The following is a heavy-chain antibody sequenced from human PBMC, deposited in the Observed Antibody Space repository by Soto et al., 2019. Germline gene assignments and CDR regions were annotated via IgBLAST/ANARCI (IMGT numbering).Heavy chain of an antibody. CDR3: AKAYYYDSSGYYDNYYAMDV. J-gene: IGHJ6*02. CDR1: GFTLSGFA. D-gene: IGHD3-22*01. Sequence: GGSLRLSCDASGFTLSGFAMHWVRQAPGQGLEWVAVISNDGTNQYYSESVKGRFTISRDNSKNTLYLQMNNLRAEDTAVYYCAKAYYYDSSGYYDNYYAMDVWGQGTTVTSP. V-gene: IGHV3-30*18. CDR2: ISNDGTNQ.